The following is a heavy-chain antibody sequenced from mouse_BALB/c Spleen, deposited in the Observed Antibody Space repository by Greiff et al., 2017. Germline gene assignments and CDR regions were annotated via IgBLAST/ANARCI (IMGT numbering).Heavy chain of an antibody. J-gene: IGHJ1*01. CDR2: IWGDGST. Sequence: QVQLKESGPGLVAPSQSLSITCTVSGFSLTGYGVNWVRQPPGKGLEWLGMIWGDGSTDYNSALKSRLSISKDNSKSQVVLKMNSLQTDDTARYYCARGDDGYYWYFDVWGAGTTVTVSS. D-gene: IGHD2-3*01. CDR1: GFSLTGYG. V-gene: IGHV2-6-7*01. CDR3: ARGDDGYYWYFDV.